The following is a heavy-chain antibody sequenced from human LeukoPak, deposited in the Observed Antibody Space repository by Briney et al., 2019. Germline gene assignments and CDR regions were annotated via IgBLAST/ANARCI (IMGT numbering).Heavy chain of an antibody. CDR2: INHSGST. J-gene: IGHJ3*02. D-gene: IGHD3-22*01. V-gene: IGHV4-34*01. Sequence: SETLSLTCAVYGGSFSGYYWSWIRQPPGKGLEWIGEINHSGSTNYNPSLKSRVTISVDTSKNQFSLKLSSVTAADTAVYYCARERYYYDSSGTDAFDIWGQGTMVTVSS. CDR3: ARERYYYDSSGTDAFDI. CDR1: GGSFSGYY.